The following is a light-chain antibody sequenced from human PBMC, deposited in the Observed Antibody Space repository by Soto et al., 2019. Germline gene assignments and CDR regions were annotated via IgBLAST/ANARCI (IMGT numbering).Light chain of an antibody. J-gene: IGKJ5*01. CDR2: DAF. CDR3: QHRRVWPVS. V-gene: IGKV3D-20*02. Sequence: IVLTQSLGTLSLSQGERPTLSCRASQSVSSSYLGWFQHKPGQAPRLLIYDAFTRATGIPARFSGSGSGTDFTLTITSLEPEDFAVYYCQHRRVWPVSFGQGSRLEI. CDR1: QSVSSSY.